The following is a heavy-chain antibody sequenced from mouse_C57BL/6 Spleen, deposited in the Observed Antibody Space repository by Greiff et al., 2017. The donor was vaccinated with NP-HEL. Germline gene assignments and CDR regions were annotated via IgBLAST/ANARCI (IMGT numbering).Heavy chain of an antibody. V-gene: IGHV1-53*01. J-gene: IGHJ4*01. CDR3: ARWGSPIYYDYDEDAMDY. D-gene: IGHD2-4*01. CDR1: GYTFTSYW. Sequence: VQLQQPGTELVKPGASVKLSCKASGYTFTSYWMHWVKQRPGQGLEWIGNINPSNGGTNYNEKFKSKATLTVDKSSSTAYMQLSSLTSEDSAVYYCARWGSPIYYDYDEDAMDYWGQGTSVTVSS. CDR2: INPSNGGT.